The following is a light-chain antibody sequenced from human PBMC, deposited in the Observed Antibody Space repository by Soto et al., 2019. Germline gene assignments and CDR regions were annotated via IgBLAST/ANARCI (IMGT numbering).Light chain of an antibody. CDR1: SSDVGGYNY. CDR3: SSHTTTSTRT. J-gene: IGLJ1*01. V-gene: IGLV2-14*01. Sequence: QSVLTQPASVSGSPGQSITISCTGTSSDVGGYNYVSWYQQHPGKAPKLMIYEVSNRPSGVSNRFSGSKSGNTASLTISGLQADDEADYYCSSHTTTSTRTFGTGTKVP. CDR2: EVS.